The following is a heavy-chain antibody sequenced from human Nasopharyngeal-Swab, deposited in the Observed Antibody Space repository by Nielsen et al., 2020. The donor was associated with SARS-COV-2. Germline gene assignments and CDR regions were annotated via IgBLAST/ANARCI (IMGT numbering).Heavy chain of an antibody. V-gene: IGHV1-3*01. CDR2: INAGNGNT. J-gene: IGHJ6*02. D-gene: IGHD3-10*01. CDR1: GYTFTSYA. Sequence: ASVKVSCKASGYTFTSYAMHWVRQAPGQRLEWMGWINAGNGNTKYSQKFQGRVTITRDTSASTAYMELSSLRSEDTAVYYCASPYQGVIDYYGMGVWGQGTTVTVSS. CDR3: ASPYQGVIDYYGMGV.